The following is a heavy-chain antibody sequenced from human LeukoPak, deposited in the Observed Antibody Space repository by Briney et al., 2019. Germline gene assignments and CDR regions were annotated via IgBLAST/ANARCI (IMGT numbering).Heavy chain of an antibody. CDR3: ARVGAEYGSGSYFAFEI. V-gene: IGHV3-7*01. CDR1: GFTFSSYW. J-gene: IGHJ3*02. D-gene: IGHD3-10*01. CDR2: INQDGSEK. Sequence: GGSLRLSCVASGFTFSSYWMNWVRQAPGKGLEWVANINQDGSEKYYVDSMKGRFTISRDNAKNSLYLQMNSLRAEDTAVYYCARVGAEYGSGSYFAFEIWGQGTMVTVSS.